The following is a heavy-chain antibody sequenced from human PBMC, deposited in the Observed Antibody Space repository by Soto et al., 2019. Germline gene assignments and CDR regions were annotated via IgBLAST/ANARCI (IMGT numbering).Heavy chain of an antibody. CDR3: ARWGQRSPPPGWNYYFDY. V-gene: IGHV3-7*05. CDR2: IKQDGSEK. CDR1: GFTFSSYW. Sequence: EVQLVESGGGLVQPGGSLRLSCAASGFTFSSYWMSWVRQAPGKGLEWVANIKQDGSEKYYVDSVKGRFTISRDNAKNLLYLQMNSLRAEDTAVYYCARWGQRSPPPGWNYYFDYWGQGTLVTVSS. D-gene: IGHD1-7*01. J-gene: IGHJ4*02.